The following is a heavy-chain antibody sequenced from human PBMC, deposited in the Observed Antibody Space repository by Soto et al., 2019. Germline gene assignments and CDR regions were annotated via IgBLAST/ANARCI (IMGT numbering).Heavy chain of an antibody. D-gene: IGHD1-26*01. Sequence: QLQLQESGSGLVKPSQTLSLTCAVSGGSISSGGYSWSWIRQPPGKGLEWIGYIFPSGSTYYNPSLESPVTISVHTSKNQFSLKVNSVTAADTAVFFFAREGGPGSPDWYFELWGRGTLVTVSS. J-gene: IGHJ2*01. CDR2: IFPSGST. V-gene: IGHV4-30-2*01. CDR3: AREGGPGSPDWYFEL. CDR1: GGSISSGGYS.